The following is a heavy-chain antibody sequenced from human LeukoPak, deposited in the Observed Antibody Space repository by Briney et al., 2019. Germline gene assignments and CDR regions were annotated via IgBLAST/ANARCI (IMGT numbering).Heavy chain of an antibody. CDR1: GYSFTSYW. CDR2: IYPGDSDT. V-gene: IGHV5-51*01. CDR3: ARQSSDYSYYYYMDV. Sequence: GESLKISCKGSGYSFTSYWIGWVRQMPGKGLEWMGIIYPGDSDTRYSPSFRGQVTISADKSISTAYLQWSSLKASDTAMYYCARQSSDYSYYYYMDVWGKGTTVTISS. J-gene: IGHJ6*03. D-gene: IGHD3-22*01.